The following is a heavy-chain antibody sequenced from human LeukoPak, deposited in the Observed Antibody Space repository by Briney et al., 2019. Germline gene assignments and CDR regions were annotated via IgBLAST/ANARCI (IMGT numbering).Heavy chain of an antibody. CDR1: GFTFSSYA. J-gene: IGHJ3*02. V-gene: IGHV3-23*01. Sequence: GGSLRLSCAASGFTFSSYAMSWVRQAPGKGLEWVSAISGSGGSTYYADSVKGRFTISRDNSKNTLYLQMNSLGAEDTAVYYCAKVSGNVHYAFDIWGQGTMVTVSS. CDR3: AKVSGNVHYAFDI. CDR2: ISGSGGST. D-gene: IGHD3-10*01.